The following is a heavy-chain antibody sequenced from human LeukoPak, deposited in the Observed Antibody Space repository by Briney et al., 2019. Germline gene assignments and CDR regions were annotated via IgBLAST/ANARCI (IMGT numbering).Heavy chain of an antibody. CDR3: ASPRDTAMVTGFDY. CDR2: IIPIFGTA. Sequence: ASVKVSCKASGGTFSSYAISWVRQAPGQGLEWMGGIIPIFGTANYAQKFQGRVTITADESTSTAYMELSSLRSEDTAVYYCASPRDTAMVTGFDYWGQGTLVTASS. D-gene: IGHD5-18*01. V-gene: IGHV1-69*13. CDR1: GGTFSSYA. J-gene: IGHJ4*02.